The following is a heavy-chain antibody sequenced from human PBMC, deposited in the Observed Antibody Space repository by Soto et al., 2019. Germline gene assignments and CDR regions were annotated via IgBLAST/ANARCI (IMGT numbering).Heavy chain of an antibody. V-gene: IGHV3-30*14. J-gene: IGHJ3*01. D-gene: IGHD3-10*01. Sequence: GESLKISCAASGFTFSSYVIHWVRQAPGKGLEWVALISTDGTDKYYPDSVRGRFTISRDNSKNTLYLQMNSLRTEDTALYYCARSHYGSGSYYNPGDFWGQGTMVTVSS. CDR1: GFTFSSYV. CDR2: ISTDGTDK. CDR3: ARSHYGSGSYYNPGDF.